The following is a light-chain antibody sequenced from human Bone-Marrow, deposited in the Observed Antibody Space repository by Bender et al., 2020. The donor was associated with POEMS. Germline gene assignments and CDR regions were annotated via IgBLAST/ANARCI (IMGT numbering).Light chain of an antibody. Sequence: SYELTQTPSVSVSPGQTATIDCSGDELGKKYSAWYQKRPGLPPVLLIYQDTRRPSGIPERYPASNSGNTATLTISETQAMDETDYWCETCDTHVVFGGGTRLTVL. CDR2: QDT. CDR3: ETCDTHVV. J-gene: IGLJ2*01. CDR1: ELGKKY. V-gene: IGLV3-1*01.